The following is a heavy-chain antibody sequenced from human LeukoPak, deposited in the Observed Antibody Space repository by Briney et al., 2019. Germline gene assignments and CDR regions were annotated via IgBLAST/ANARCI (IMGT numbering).Heavy chain of an antibody. CDR2: IYHSGST. D-gene: IGHD3-10*01. CDR1: GGSISSSNW. CDR3: ARGIFGELLSYHYYYMDV. J-gene: IGHJ6*03. Sequence: SGTLSLTCAVSGGSISSSNWWSWVRQPPGKGLEWIGEIYHSGSTNYNPSLKSRVTISVDTSKNQFSLKLSSVTAADTAVYYCARGIFGELLSYHYYYMDVWGKGTTVTISS. V-gene: IGHV4-4*02.